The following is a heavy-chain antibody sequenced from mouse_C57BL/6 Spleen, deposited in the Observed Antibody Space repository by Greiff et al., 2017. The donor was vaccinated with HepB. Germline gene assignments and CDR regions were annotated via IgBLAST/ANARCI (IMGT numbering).Heavy chain of an antibody. Sequence: VQLQQSGAELVKPGASVKLSCKASGYTFTSYWMHWVKQRPGQGLEWIGMIHPNSGSTNYNEKFKSKATLTVDNSSSTAYMQLSSLTSEDSAVYYCARSKDYYGSSSWGQGTLVTVSA. V-gene: IGHV1-64*01. D-gene: IGHD1-1*01. CDR3: ARSKDYYGSSS. CDR1: GYTFTSYW. J-gene: IGHJ3*01. CDR2: IHPNSGST.